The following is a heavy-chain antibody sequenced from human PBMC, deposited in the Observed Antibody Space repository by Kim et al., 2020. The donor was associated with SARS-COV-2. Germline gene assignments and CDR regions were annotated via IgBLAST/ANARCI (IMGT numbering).Heavy chain of an antibody. CDR3: ARDILTGSSDYYYYYGMDV. V-gene: IGHV3-11*06. D-gene: IGHD3-9*01. J-gene: IGHJ6*02. Sequence: RFTISRDNAKNSLYLQMNSRRAEDTAVYYCARDILTGSSDYYYYYGMDVWGQGTTVTVSS.